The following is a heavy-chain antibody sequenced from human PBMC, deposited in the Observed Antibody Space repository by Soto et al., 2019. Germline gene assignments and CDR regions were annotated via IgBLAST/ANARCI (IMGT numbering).Heavy chain of an antibody. D-gene: IGHD6-19*01. CDR1: GFTFDDYT. J-gene: IGHJ6*02. CDR2: ISWDGGST. CDR3: AKDISRYSSGSKTPTNYYYYGMDV. V-gene: IGHV3-43*01. Sequence: EVQLVESGGVVVQPGGSLRLSCAASGFTFDDYTMHWVRQAPGKGLEWVSLISWDGGSTYYEDSVKGRLTISRDNSKNSLYLQMNSLRTEDTALYYCAKDISRYSSGSKTPTNYYYYGMDVWGQGTTVTVSS.